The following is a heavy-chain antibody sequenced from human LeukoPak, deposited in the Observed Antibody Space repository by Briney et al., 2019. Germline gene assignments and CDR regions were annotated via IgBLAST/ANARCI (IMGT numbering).Heavy chain of an antibody. CDR2: IYDSGTT. CDR1: GVSISSRSYY. Sequence: PSETLSLTCTVSGVSISSRSYYWVWIRPPPGQGLVWIASIYDSGTTYYNPSLKSRVTISADTYKNQFSLKLSSVTAEDTALYYWTRLCWIVGLVDYWGQGTLVTVSS. D-gene: IGHD3-22*01. V-gene: IGHV4-39*01. CDR3: TRLCWIVGLVDY. J-gene: IGHJ4*02.